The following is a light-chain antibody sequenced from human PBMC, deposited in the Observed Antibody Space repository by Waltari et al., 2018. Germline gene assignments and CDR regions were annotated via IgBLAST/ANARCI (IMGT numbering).Light chain of an antibody. V-gene: IGLV2-14*01. CDR3: TLKRGSNTVV. J-gene: IGLJ2*01. Sequence: QSALTQPASVSGSPEQSITISFPGARRDIDFSNYVCWYQQYPGKAPKLIIYDVTNRPSGVSTRFSGSKSGTTASLTISGLRAEDEAEYYCTLKRGSNTVVFGGGTKLTVL. CDR1: RRDIDFSNY. CDR2: DVT.